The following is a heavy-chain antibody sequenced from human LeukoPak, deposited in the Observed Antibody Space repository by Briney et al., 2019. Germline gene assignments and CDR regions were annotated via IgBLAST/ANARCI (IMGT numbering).Heavy chain of an antibody. CDR2: ISGSGGST. D-gene: IGHD3-10*01. Sequence: PGGSLRLSCAASGFTFGSYGMSWVRQAPGKGLEWVSAISGSGGSTYYADSVKGRFTISRDNSKNTLYLQMNSLRAEDTAVYYCAKRAPKTYYYGSGSYDPQYYYYMDVWGKGTTVTISS. V-gene: IGHV3-23*01. CDR3: AKRAPKTYYYGSGSYDPQYYYYMDV. J-gene: IGHJ6*03. CDR1: GFTFGSYG.